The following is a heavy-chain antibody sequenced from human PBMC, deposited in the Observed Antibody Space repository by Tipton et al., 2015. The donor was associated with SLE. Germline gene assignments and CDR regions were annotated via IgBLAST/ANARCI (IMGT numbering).Heavy chain of an antibody. D-gene: IGHD3-22*01. CDR3: ARDYRLDHYYDTSGYFDS. Sequence: SLRLSCTTSGFTFGDYAMSWVRQAPGKGLEWVGFIRSKAYGGTTEYAASVKGRFTISRDDSKSIAYLQMNSLKTEDTAVYYCARDYRLDHYYDTSGYFDSWGPGTLVTVSS. CDR1: GFTFGDYA. CDR2: IRSKAYGGTT. J-gene: IGHJ4*02. V-gene: IGHV3-49*04.